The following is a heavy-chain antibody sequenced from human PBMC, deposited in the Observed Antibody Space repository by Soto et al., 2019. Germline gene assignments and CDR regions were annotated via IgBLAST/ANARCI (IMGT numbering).Heavy chain of an antibody. V-gene: IGHV1-69*02. Sequence: QVQLVQSGAEVKKPGSSVKVSCKASGGTFSSYTISWVRQAPGQGLEWMGRIIPILGIANYAQKFQGRVTITADKSTSTAYMELSSLRSEDTAVYYSVGGLDIVVVPAAITPCYYYMDVWGIGITVTVSS. CDR1: GGTFSSYT. CDR2: IIPILGIA. D-gene: IGHD2-2*03. J-gene: IGHJ6*03. CDR3: VGGLDIVVVPAAITPCYYYMDV.